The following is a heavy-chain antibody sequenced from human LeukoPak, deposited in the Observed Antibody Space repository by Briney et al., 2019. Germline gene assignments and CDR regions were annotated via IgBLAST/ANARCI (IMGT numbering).Heavy chain of an antibody. CDR2: IYYSGST. CDR3: ARQNERWLQLGDFDY. V-gene: IGHV4-39*01. D-gene: IGHD5-24*01. CDR1: GGSISSSSYY. J-gene: IGHJ4*02. Sequence: SETLSLTCTVSGGSISSSSYYWGWIRQPPGKGLEWIGSIYYSGSTYYNPSLKSRVTTSVDMSMNQFSLKLSSVTAADTAVYYCARQNERWLQLGDFDYWGQGTLVTVSS.